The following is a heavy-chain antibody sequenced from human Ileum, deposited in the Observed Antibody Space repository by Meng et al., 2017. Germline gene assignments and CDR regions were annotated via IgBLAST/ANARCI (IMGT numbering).Heavy chain of an antibody. V-gene: IGHV3-23*01. CDR2: ISASDGST. Sequence: GESLKISCAASGFTFSNYAMSWVRQAPGKGLEWVSAISASDGSTYYEDSVKGRFTISRDNSKNTLYLQMNSLRAEDTAVYNCAKKFHYGSGAYLYYFDYWGQGTLVTVSS. J-gene: IGHJ4*02. CDR1: GFTFSNYA. D-gene: IGHD3-10*01. CDR3: AKKFHYGSGAYLYYFDY.